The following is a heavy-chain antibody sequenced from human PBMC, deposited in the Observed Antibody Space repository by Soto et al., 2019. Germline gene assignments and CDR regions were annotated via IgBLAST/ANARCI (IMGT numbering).Heavy chain of an antibody. D-gene: IGHD3-16*01. V-gene: IGHV3-73*01. Sequence: EVQLVESGGGLVQPGGSLKLSCTASGFTFSDSAFHWVRQASGNGLEWVGRIRGKPRSYTTAYAASVKGRFTISRDDSKNTAYLQMNSLKPEDTAVYYCTRHDDDIWGGHGFWGQGTLVTVSS. J-gene: IGHJ4*02. CDR1: GFTFSDSA. CDR2: IRGKPRSYTT. CDR3: TRHDDDIWGGHGF.